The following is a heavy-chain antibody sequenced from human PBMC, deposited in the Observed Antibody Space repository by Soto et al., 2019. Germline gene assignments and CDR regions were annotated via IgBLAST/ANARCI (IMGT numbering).Heavy chain of an antibody. CDR1: GFTFSSYS. V-gene: IGHV3-21*01. Sequence: GGSLRLSCAASGFTFSSYSMNWVRQAPGKGLEWVSSISSSSSYIYYADSVKGRFTISRDNAKNSLYLQMNSLRAEDTAVYYCARDLGYYDSSGRRSAFDIWGQGTMVTVSS. J-gene: IGHJ3*02. CDR3: ARDLGYYDSSGRRSAFDI. D-gene: IGHD3-22*01. CDR2: ISSSSSYI.